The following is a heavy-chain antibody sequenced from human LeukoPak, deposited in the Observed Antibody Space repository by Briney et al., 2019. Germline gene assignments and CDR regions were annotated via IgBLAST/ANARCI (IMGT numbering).Heavy chain of an antibody. Sequence: ASVKVSCKASGYTFTGYNMHSLSHAPGQGLEWMGWINPNSGDTNYAQKFQGRVTMTRDTSISSAYMELSRLGSDDTAMYYCARGYCSGGSCYSDYFDYWGQGTLVTVSS. CDR2: INPNSGDT. CDR1: GYTFTGYN. J-gene: IGHJ4*02. V-gene: IGHV1-2*02. CDR3: ARGYCSGGSCYSDYFDY. D-gene: IGHD2-15*01.